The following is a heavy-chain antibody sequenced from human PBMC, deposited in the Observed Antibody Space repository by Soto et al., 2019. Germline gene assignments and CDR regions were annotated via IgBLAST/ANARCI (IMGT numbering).Heavy chain of an antibody. CDR3: ARVGAAASPYRRYNWFDP. Sequence: SETLSLTCGVYGGSFGDYYWSWISQPPGKGLEWIGEINHSGSTNYNPSLKSRVTISVDTSKNQFSLKLSSVTAADTAVYYCARVGAAASPYRRYNWFDPWGQGTLVTVSS. CDR1: GGSFGDYY. CDR2: INHSGST. D-gene: IGHD6-13*01. J-gene: IGHJ5*02. V-gene: IGHV4-34*01.